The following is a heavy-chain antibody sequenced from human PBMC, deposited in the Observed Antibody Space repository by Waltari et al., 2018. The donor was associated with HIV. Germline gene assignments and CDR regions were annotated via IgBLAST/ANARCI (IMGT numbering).Heavy chain of an antibody. J-gene: IGHJ5*02. D-gene: IGHD3-10*01. CDR1: GYTFTSYY. Sequence: QVQLVQSGAEVKKPGASVKVSCKASGYTFTSYYMHWVRQAPGQGLEWMGIINPRGGSTSYAQKFQGRVTMTRDTSTSTVYMELSSLRSEDTAVYYCARDRGVQSHPRYNWFDPWGQGTLVTVSS. V-gene: IGHV1-46*01. CDR2: INPRGGST. CDR3: ARDRGVQSHPRYNWFDP.